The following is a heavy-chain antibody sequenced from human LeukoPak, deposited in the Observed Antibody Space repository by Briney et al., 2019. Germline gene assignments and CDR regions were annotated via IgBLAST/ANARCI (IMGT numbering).Heavy chain of an antibody. CDR2: ISGSGGST. CDR1: GFTFSSYA. D-gene: IGHD3-16*02. Sequence: PGGSLRLSCAASGFTFSSYAMSWVRQAPGKGLEWVSAISGSGGSTYYADSVKGRFIIARDNSKNTLYLQMNSLRAEDTAVYYCAKDSYYDYVWGSYRYTNKFDYWGQGTLVTVSS. V-gene: IGHV3-23*01. CDR3: AKDSYYDYVWGSYRYTNKFDY. J-gene: IGHJ4*02.